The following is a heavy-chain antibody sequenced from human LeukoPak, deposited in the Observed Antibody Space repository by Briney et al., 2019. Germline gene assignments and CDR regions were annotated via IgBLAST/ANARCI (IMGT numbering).Heavy chain of an antibody. Sequence: ASVKVSCKPSGYTFTNYSIHWLRQVPGQGPEWIGWINPKNGGTNYAQTFQGRVTMTRDTSITTAYMELSSLRSDDTAVYYCARDLYCNSAKCYSNWFDTWGQGTLVTVSS. J-gene: IGHJ5*02. CDR3: ARDLYCNSAKCYSNWFDT. V-gene: IGHV1-2*02. CDR1: GYTFTNYS. D-gene: IGHD2/OR15-2a*01. CDR2: INPKNGGT.